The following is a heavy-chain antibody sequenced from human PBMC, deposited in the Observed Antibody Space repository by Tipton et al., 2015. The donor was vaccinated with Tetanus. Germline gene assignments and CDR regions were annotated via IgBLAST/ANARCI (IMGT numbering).Heavy chain of an antibody. CDR3: ARAPTSFNWFDP. V-gene: IGHV1-69*01. CDR2: IIPIFGTA. CDR1: GGTFSSYA. J-gene: IGHJ5*02. Sequence: QSGAEVKKPGSSVKVSCKASGGTFSSYAISWVRQAPGQGLEWMGGIIPIFGTANYAQKFQGRVAITADESTSTAYMELSSLRSEDSAVYYCARAPTSFNWFDPWGQGTLVTVSS. D-gene: IGHD2-2*01.